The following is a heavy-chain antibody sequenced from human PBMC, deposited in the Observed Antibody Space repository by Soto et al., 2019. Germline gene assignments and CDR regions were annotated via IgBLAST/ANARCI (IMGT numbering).Heavy chain of an antibody. CDR2: ISGGGDET. CDR3: VKDGEAYNGVWDYFDH. Sequence: EVQLLESGGGLVQSGGSLRLSCGASGFTFTNDAMNWVREAPGKGLEWVSGISGGGDETYNADSVKGRFFISRDNSKNTLYLQMNSLRAEDTAIYYCVKDGEAYNGVWDYFDHWGQGTLITVSS. J-gene: IGHJ4*02. D-gene: IGHD2-8*01. V-gene: IGHV3-23*01. CDR1: GFTFTNDA.